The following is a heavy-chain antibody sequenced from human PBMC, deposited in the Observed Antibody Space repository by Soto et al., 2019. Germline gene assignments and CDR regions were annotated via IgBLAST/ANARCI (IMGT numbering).Heavy chain of an antibody. CDR3: AIVRGVHTNWFDP. D-gene: IGHD3-10*01. J-gene: IGHJ5*02. V-gene: IGHV4-34*10. Sequence: SETLSLTCAVYGGSFSDYYWSWIRQPPGKGLEWIGEINHSGITNYSPSLKSRVTISRDNSKNTLYLQMNSLRAEDTAVYYCAIVRGVHTNWFDPWGQGTLVTVSS. CDR2: INHSGIT. CDR1: GGSFSDYY.